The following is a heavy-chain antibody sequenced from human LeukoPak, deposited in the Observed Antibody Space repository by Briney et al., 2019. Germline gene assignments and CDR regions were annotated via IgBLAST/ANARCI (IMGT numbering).Heavy chain of an antibody. J-gene: IGHJ4*02. V-gene: IGHV4-30-2*01. CDR3: ARGYCSGGSCYSLDY. D-gene: IGHD2-15*01. CDR1: GGSFSSGGYS. Sequence: KASETLSLTCAVSGGSFSSGGYSWSWIGQPPGKGLEWIGYIYHSGSTYYNPSLKSRVTISVDRSKNQFSLKLSSVTAADTAVYYCARGYCSGGSCYSLDYWGQGTLVTVSS. CDR2: IYHSGST.